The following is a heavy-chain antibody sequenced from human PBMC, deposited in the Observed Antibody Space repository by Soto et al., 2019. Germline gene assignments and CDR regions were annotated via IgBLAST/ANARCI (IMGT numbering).Heavy chain of an antibody. J-gene: IGHJ5*02. CDR2: IIPILGIA. CDR3: ARDMGDIVVVPAAT. V-gene: IGHV1-69*08. CDR1: GGTFSSYT. Sequence: QVQLVQSGAEVKKPGSSVKVSCKASGGTFSSYTISWVRQAPGQGLEWMGRIIPILGIANYAQKFQGRVTITADKSTSTAYMELSSLRSEDTAVYYCARDMGDIVVVPAATWGQGTLVTVSS. D-gene: IGHD2-2*01.